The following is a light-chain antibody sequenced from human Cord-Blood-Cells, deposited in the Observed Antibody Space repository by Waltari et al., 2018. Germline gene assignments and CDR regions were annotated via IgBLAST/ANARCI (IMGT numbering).Light chain of an antibody. V-gene: IGKV3-15*01. Sequence: EIVMTQSPATLSVSPGERATLPCRASQSVSSNLAWYQQKPGQAPRVLIYCASTRATGIPARFSSSGSGTEFTLTISSLQSEDFAVYYCQQYNNWPLYSFGQGTKLEIK. J-gene: IGKJ2*03. CDR3: QQYNNWPLYS. CDR1: QSVSSN. CDR2: CAS.